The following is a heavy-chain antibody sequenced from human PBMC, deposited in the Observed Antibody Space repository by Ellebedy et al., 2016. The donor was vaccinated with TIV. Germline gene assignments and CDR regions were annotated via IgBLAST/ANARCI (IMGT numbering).Heavy chain of an antibody. V-gene: IGHV7-4-1*01. Sequence: AASVKVSCKASGYTFPDSAMIWVRRAPGQGLAWMGWIDTNTGNPTYAQGFTGRFVFSLDTSVSTAYLQIGSLQVEDTAVYYCALNGVATNDFDYWGQGTLVTVSS. D-gene: IGHD5-12*01. CDR2: IDTNTGNP. J-gene: IGHJ4*02. CDR1: GYTFPDSA. CDR3: ALNGVATNDFDY.